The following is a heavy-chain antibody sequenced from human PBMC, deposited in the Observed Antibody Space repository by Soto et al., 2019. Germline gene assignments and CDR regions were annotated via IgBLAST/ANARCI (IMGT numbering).Heavy chain of an antibody. CDR3: ASAVAYGDYFDY. D-gene: IGHD4-17*01. J-gene: IGHJ4*02. V-gene: IGHV4-30-2*01. CDR1: GGSISSGGYS. Sequence: SETLSLTCAVSGGSISSGGYSWSWIRQPPGKGLEWIGYIYHSGSTYYNPSLKSRVTISVDRSKNQFSLKLSSVTAADTAVYYCASAVAYGDYFDYWGQGTLVTVSS. CDR2: IYHSGST.